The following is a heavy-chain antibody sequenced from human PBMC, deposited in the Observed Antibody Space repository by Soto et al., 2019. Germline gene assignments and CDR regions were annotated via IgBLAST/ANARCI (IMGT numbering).Heavy chain of an antibody. CDR2: IIPILGIA. CDR3: ARGINSSSWYDYVWGSHTAGNAFDI. Sequence: GASVKVSCKASGGTFSSYTISWVRQAPGQGLEWMGRIIPILGIANYAQKFQGRVTITADKSTSTAYMELSSLRSEDTAVYYCARGINSSSWYDYVWGSHTAGNAFDIWGQGTMVTVSS. CDR1: GGTFSSYT. V-gene: IGHV1-69*02. J-gene: IGHJ3*02. D-gene: IGHD3-16*01.